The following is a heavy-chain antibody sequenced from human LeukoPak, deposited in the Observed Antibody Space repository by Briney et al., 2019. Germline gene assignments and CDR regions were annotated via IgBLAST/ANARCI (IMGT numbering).Heavy chain of an antibody. CDR1: GGSISSGSYY. D-gene: IGHD1-26*01. CDR3: ARDRSGSFPPPYFDY. J-gene: IGHJ4*02. V-gene: IGHV4-61*02. Sequence: SQTLSLTCTVSGGSISSGSYYWSWIRQPAGKGLEWIGRIYTSGSTNYNPSLKSRVTMSVDTSKNQFSLNLSSVTAADTAVYYCARDRSGSFPPPYFDYWGQGTLVTVSS. CDR2: IYTSGST.